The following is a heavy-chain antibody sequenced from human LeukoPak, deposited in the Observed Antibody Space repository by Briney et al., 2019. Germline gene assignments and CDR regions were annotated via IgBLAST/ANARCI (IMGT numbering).Heavy chain of an antibody. Sequence: GGSLRLSCAASGFTFSSYSMNWVRQAPGKGLEWVSSISSSSSYIYYADSVKGRFTISRDNAKNSLYLQMNSLRAEDTAVYYCARESRYDSSGYTTPDFDYWGQGTLVTVSS. V-gene: IGHV3-21*01. D-gene: IGHD3-22*01. J-gene: IGHJ4*02. CDR1: GFTFSSYS. CDR3: ARESRYDSSGYTTPDFDY. CDR2: ISSSSSYI.